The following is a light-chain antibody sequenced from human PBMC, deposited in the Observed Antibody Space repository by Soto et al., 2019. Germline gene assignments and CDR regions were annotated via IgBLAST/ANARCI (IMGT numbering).Light chain of an antibody. J-gene: IGLJ1*01. V-gene: IGLV2-18*02. CDR2: DVS. Sequence: QSVLTQPPSVSGSPGQSVAISCTGTSSNVGGSNGVSWYQQPPGTAPKLIIYDVSNRPSGVSDRFSGSKSGNTASLIISGLQAEDEGDYYCSSYTSSSTYVFGTGTKVTV. CDR1: SSNVGGSNG. CDR3: SSYTSSSTYV.